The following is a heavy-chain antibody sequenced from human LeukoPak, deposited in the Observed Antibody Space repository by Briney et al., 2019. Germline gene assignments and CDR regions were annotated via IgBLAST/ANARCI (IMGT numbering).Heavy chain of an antibody. D-gene: IGHD6-19*01. V-gene: IGHV4-59*11. J-gene: IGHJ4*02. CDR3: ARQASGWTPFGY. CDR1: GGSISSHY. CDR2: IYYSGST. Sequence: SETLSLTCTVSGGSISSHYWSWIRQPPGKGLEWIGYIYYSGSTNYNPSLKSRVTISVDPSTNQFSLKLSSVTAADTAVYYCARQASGWTPFGYWGQGTLVTVSS.